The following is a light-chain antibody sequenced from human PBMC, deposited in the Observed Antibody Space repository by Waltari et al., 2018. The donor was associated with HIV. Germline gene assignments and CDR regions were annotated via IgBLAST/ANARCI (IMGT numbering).Light chain of an antibody. CDR1: SSDVGGYNY. CDR3: CSYAGSSTYV. V-gene: IGLV2-23*02. Sequence: QSALTQPASVSGSPGQSITISCTGTSSDVGGYNYASWYQQHPGKAPKLMIYDVSKRPSGGSNRFSGSKSGNTASLTISGLQAEDDADYYCCSYAGSSTYVFGTGTKVTVL. CDR2: DVS. J-gene: IGLJ1*01.